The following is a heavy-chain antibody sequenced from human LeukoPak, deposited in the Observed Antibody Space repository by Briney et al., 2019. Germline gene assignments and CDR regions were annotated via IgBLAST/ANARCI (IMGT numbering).Heavy chain of an antibody. J-gene: IGHJ4*02. D-gene: IGHD2-2*01. CDR3: SATYSTTSNFDY. CDR1: GGSISSYY. CDR2: IYSSGST. Sequence: PSETLSLTCTVSGGSISSYYWSWVRQPPGKGLEWIWYIYSSGSTNYNPSLKNRVTISVDTSKKPFFLKLNSVTPPDTALYYCSATYSTTSNFDYWCQGTLVAVSS. V-gene: IGHV4-4*08.